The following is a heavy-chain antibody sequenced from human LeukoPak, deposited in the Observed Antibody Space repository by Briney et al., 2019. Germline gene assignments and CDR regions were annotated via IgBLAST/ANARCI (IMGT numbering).Heavy chain of an antibody. J-gene: IGHJ4*02. CDR3: ARVRYYDSSGYTSQLDY. CDR1: GGTFSSYA. V-gene: IGHV1-69*04. CDR2: ISPIFGIG. D-gene: IGHD3-22*01. Sequence: SVKVSCKASGGTFSSYAISWVGQAPGQGLEWMGRISPIFGIGNYVQKFQGRVTITADKATSRAYMELSSLRSEDTAVYYCARVRYYDSSGYTSQLDYWGEGALVTVSS.